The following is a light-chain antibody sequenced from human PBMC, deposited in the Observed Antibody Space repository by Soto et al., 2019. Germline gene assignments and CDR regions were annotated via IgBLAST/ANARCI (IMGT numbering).Light chain of an antibody. CDR2: GAS. J-gene: IGKJ4*01. Sequence: AIPLTQSPSSLSASTGATVALTGLASQDIGSVLAWYQQKPGTAPKVLISGASNLHGGVPSRFSGSGSRTDFTFTISSLQPEDIATYYCQQYDNLPALTFGGGTKVDIK. V-gene: IGKV1-8*01. CDR3: QQYDNLPALT. CDR1: QDIGSV.